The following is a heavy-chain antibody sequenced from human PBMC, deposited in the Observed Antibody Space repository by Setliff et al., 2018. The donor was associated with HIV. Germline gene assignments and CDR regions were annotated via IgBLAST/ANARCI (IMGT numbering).Heavy chain of an antibody. V-gene: IGHV4-39*07. CDR1: GGSISSNNYY. D-gene: IGHD3-22*01. CDR2: IFYSETVYYGGRT. J-gene: IGHJ4*02. Sequence: PSETLSLTCTVSGGSISSNNYYWGWIRQPPGKGLEWIGSIFYSETVYYGGRTYYSPSLKTRVTMSVDTSKNQFSLKLTSVTAADTAVYYCARVYDSSGYYYDRIFDYWGQGTLVTVSS. CDR3: ARVYDSSGYYYDRIFDY.